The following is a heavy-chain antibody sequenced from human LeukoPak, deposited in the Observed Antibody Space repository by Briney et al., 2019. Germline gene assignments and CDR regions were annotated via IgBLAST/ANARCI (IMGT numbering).Heavy chain of an antibody. CDR2: ISSSGSTI. D-gene: IGHD3-9*01. Sequence: GGSLRLSCAASGFTFSDYYMSWIRQAPGKGLEWVSYISSSGSTIYYADSVKGRFTISRDNAKNSLYLQMNSLRAEDTAVYYCARVTGTYYDILTGYYRANWFDPWGQGTLVTVSS. J-gene: IGHJ5*02. CDR1: GFTFSDYY. CDR3: ARVTGTYYDILTGYYRANWFDP. V-gene: IGHV3-11*01.